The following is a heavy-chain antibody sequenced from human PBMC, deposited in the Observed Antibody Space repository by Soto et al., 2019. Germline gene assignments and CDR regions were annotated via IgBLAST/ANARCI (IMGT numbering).Heavy chain of an antibody. Sequence: SVKVSCKASGGTFSSYTISWVRQAPGQGLEWMGRIIPILGIANYAQKFQGRVTITADKSTSTAYMELSSLRSEDTAVYYCARAVAGKGQYFDYWGQGTLVTVSS. CDR1: GGTFSSYT. CDR3: ARAVAGKGQYFDY. CDR2: IIPILGIA. J-gene: IGHJ4*02. D-gene: IGHD6-19*01. V-gene: IGHV1-69*02.